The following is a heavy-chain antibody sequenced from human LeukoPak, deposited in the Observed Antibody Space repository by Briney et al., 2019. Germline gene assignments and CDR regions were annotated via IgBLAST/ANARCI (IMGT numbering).Heavy chain of an antibody. CDR3: ARARAHLKYYYDSSGYYYFDY. D-gene: IGHD3-22*01. V-gene: IGHV4-34*01. CDR2: INHSGST. J-gene: IGHJ4*02. Sequence: SETLSLTCAVYGGSFSGYYWSWIRQPLGKGLEWIGEINHSGSTNYNPSLKSRVTISVDTSKNQFSLKLSSVTAADTAVYYCARARAHLKYYYDSSGYYYFDYWGQGTLVTVSS. CDR1: GGSFSGYY.